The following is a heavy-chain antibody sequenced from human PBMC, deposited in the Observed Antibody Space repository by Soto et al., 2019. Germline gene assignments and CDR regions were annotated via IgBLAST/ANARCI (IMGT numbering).Heavy chain of an antibody. CDR2: IYWDDDK. CDR1: GFSLSTGGVG. D-gene: IGHD2-21*02. V-gene: IGHV2-5*02. CDR3: THSRCGGDCLQSYSSHYHYGMEV. J-gene: IGHJ6*02. Sequence: QITLMESGPTLVKPTQTLTLTCIFSGFSLSTGGVGVGWIRQSPGKALEWLALIYWDDDKRYSPSLRSRLTITKYPSKDQDVLTMPNMDHQDTATYYCTHSRCGGDCLQSYSSHYHYGMEVCGQGTTVTFSS.